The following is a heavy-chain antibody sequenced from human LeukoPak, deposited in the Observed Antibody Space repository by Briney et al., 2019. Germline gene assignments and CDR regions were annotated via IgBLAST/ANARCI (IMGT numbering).Heavy chain of an antibody. D-gene: IGHD5-24*01. V-gene: IGHV1-69*10. CDR3: ARDRGDGYIWGRYFDY. J-gene: IGHJ4*02. CDR2: IIPIFGIA. Sequence: SVKVSFKASGGTFSIYAISWVRQAPGQGLEWMGRIIPIFGIANYAQKFQGRVTITADKSTSTAYVELSSLRSEDTAVYYCARDRGDGYIWGRYFDYWGQGTLVTVSS. CDR1: GGTFSIYA.